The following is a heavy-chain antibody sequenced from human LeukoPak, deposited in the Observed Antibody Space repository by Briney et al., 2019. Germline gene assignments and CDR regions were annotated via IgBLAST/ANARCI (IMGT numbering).Heavy chain of an antibody. CDR1: GFTFTGHY. CDR2: INPSGGST. CDR3: ARDWLGVNCSGGSCHTYYYYYYMDV. D-gene: IGHD2-15*01. Sequence: ASMKVSCKTSGFTFTGHYMHWVRQAPGQGLEWMGIINPSGGSTSYAQKFQGRVTMTRDTSTSTVYMELSSLRSEDTAVYYCARDWLGVNCSGGSCHTYYYYYYMDVWGKGTTVTISS. J-gene: IGHJ6*03. V-gene: IGHV1-46*01.